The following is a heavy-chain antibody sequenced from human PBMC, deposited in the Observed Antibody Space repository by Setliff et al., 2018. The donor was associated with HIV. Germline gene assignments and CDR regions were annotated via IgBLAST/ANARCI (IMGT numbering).Heavy chain of an antibody. J-gene: IGHJ1*01. V-gene: IGHV3-48*03. CDR1: GFIFTNYE. Sequence: GESLKISCAASGFIFTNYEMNWVRQAPGKGLEWVSYISNNGATIYSADSVKGRFTISRDNAKNSLYLQMNSLRAEDTAVYYCAITSSFFVVVTEIPFDYFQHWGRGTLVTVSS. CDR2: ISNNGATI. D-gene: IGHD2-21*02. CDR3: AITSSFFVVVTEIPFDYFQH.